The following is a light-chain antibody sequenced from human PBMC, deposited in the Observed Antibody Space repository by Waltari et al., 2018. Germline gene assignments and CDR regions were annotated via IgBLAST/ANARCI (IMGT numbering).Light chain of an antibody. J-gene: IGKJ4*01. Sequence: DTLMTQSPSSLSASVGHRVTITCRARQAISTYVNWYQQTPGMAPKLLIFSSSTLHRGVSSRFSGSGSGTEFTLTISNLQPDDFATYYCQQSYSAPLAFGGGTKLDI. CDR1: QAISTY. V-gene: IGKV1-39*01. CDR2: SSS. CDR3: QQSYSAPLA.